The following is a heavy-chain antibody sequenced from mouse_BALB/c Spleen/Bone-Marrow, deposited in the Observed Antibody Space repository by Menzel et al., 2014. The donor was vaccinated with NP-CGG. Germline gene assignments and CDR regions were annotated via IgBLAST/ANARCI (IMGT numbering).Heavy chain of an antibody. CDR2: IYPGDGDT. J-gene: IGHJ4*01. CDR3: ARDYRYYAMDY. CDR1: GYTFTSYW. V-gene: IGHV1-87*01. D-gene: IGHD2-14*01. Sequence: QVQLQQSGAELARPGASVKLSCKASGYTFTSYWMQWVKQRPGQGLEWIGAIYPGDGDTRYTQKFKGKATLTADKSSSTAYMQLSSFAYEDSAVYDCARDYRYYAMDYWGQGTSVTVSS.